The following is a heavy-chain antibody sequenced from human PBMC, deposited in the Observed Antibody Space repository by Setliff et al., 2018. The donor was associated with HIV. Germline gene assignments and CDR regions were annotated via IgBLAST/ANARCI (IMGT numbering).Heavy chain of an antibody. J-gene: IGHJ3*02. D-gene: IGHD3-10*01. CDR1: GYRFTMYS. CDR3: ARDIGSRGGAFDM. CDR2: INTNTGNT. V-gene: IGHV7-4-1*02. Sequence: ASVKVSCKASGYRFTMYSMNWVRQAPGQGLEWKGWINTNTGNTMYAQGFTGRFVFSLDTSVSTAFLQITSLKAEDTAVYYCARDIGSRGGAFDMWGQGTRVTVSS.